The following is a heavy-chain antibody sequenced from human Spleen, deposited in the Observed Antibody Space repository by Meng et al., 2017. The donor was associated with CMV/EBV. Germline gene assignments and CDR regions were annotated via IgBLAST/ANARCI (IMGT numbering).Heavy chain of an antibody. CDR1: GFTFSIYS. CDR2: ISAGSNNI. V-gene: IGHV3-21*01. CDR3: AKIGASDYNSHLPPAEKNYFDY. J-gene: IGHJ4*02. D-gene: IGHD4-11*01. Sequence: GGSLRLSCAASGFTFSIYSMNWVRQAPGKGLEWVSFISAGSNNIYYADSVKGRFTVSRDNAKNSVSLQMNSLRAEDTAVYYCAKIGASDYNSHLPPAEKNYFDYWGQGTLVTVSS.